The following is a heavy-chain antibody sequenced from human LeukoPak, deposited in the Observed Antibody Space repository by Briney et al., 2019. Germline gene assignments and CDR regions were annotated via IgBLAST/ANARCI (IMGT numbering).Heavy chain of an antibody. CDR2: INPNSGGT. CDR1: GYTFTGYY. J-gene: IGHJ5*02. Sequence: ASVKVSCKAPGYTFTGYYMHWVRQAPGQGLEWMGWINPNSGGTNYAQKFQGRVTMTRDTSISTAYMELSRLRSDDTAVYYCARDLGSTTNWFDPWGQGTLVTVSS. V-gene: IGHV1-2*02. D-gene: IGHD6-13*01. CDR3: ARDLGSTTNWFDP.